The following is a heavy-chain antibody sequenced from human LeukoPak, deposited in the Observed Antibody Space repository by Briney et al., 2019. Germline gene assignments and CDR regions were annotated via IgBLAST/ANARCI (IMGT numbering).Heavy chain of an antibody. CDR1: GFTFSSYW. V-gene: IGHV3-74*01. Sequence: GGSLRLSCAASGFTFSSYWMHWVRQAPGKGLVWVSRINSDGSSTSYADSVKGRFAISGDNAKNTLYLQMNSLRAEDTAVYYCAGHKVSEQPPTGWGQGTLVTVSS. J-gene: IGHJ4*02. CDR3: AGHKVSEQPPTG. CDR2: INSDGSST.